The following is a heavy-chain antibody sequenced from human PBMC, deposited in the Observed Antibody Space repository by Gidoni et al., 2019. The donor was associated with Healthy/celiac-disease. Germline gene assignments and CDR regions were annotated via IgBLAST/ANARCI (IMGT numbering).Heavy chain of an antibody. CDR2: MNPNSGNT. CDR3: ARVGATVYYYYGMDV. CDR1: GYAFTSYD. D-gene: IGHD1-26*01. Sequence: QVQLVQSGAEVKKPGASVKVSCKASGYAFTSYDINWVRQATGQGLEWMGWMNPNSGNTGYAQKFQGRVTMTRNTSISTAYMELSSLRSEDTPVYYCARVGATVYYYYGMDVWGQGTTVTVSS. V-gene: IGHV1-8*01. J-gene: IGHJ6*02.